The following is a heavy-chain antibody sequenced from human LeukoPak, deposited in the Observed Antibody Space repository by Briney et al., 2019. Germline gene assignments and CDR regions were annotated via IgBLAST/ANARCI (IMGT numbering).Heavy chain of an antibody. CDR3: ASDRGSGSWYGRDY. J-gene: IGHJ4*02. V-gene: IGHV4-34*01. CDR2: INHSGST. CDR1: GGSFSGYY. D-gene: IGHD6-13*01. Sequence: SEPLSLTCAVYGGSFSGYYWSWLRQPPGKGLEWIGEINHSGSTNYNPSLKSRVTISVDTSKNQFSLKLSSVTAADTAVYYCASDRGSGSWYGRDYWGQGTLLTVSS.